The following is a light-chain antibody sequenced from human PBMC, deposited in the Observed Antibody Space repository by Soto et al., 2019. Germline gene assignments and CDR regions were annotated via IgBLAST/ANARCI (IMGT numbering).Light chain of an antibody. CDR3: QQLDSMPIT. Sequence: IQLTQSPSSLSASVGDRVAITXXAXQGIRSYLAWYQQKPGEAPKLLISIASILQSGVPSRFSGSGSGTDFVLTISSLQPEDSATYYCQQLDSMPITVGQGTRLEIK. CDR1: QGIRSY. CDR2: IAS. J-gene: IGKJ5*01. V-gene: IGKV1-9*01.